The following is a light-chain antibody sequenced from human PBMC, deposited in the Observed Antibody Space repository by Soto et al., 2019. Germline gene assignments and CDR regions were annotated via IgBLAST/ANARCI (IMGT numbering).Light chain of an antibody. CDR3: QHFNSYPWT. CDR1: QSVSSN. J-gene: IGKJ1*01. V-gene: IGKV3-15*01. CDR2: DTS. Sequence: DIVLTQSPATLSASPGKRATLSCRASQSVSSNLAWYQQKPGQAPRLLIYDTSTRATDIPARFSGSGSGTEFTLTISSLQPDDFATYYCQHFNSYPWTFGQGTKVEIK.